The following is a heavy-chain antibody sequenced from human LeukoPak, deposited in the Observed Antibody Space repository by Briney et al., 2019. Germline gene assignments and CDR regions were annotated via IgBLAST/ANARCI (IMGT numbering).Heavy chain of an antibody. CDR3: ARTPRELYYDILTGYYKSYYYYGMDV. CDR2: IWYDGSNK. V-gene: IGHV3-33*01. J-gene: IGHJ6*02. CDR1: GFTFSSYG. Sequence: GGSLRLSCAASGFTFSSYGMHWVRQAPGKGLEWVAVIWYDGSNKYYADSVKGRFTISRDNSKNTLYLQMNSLRAEDTAVYYCARTPRELYYDILTGYYKSYYYYGMDVWGQGTTVTVSS. D-gene: IGHD3-9*01.